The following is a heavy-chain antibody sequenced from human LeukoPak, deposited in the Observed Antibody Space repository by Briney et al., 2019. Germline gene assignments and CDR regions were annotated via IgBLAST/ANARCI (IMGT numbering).Heavy chain of an antibody. Sequence: GASVKVSCKASGYTFTSYDINWVRQATGQGLEWMGWMNPNSGNTGYAQKFQGRVTMTRNTSISTAYMELSSLRSEDTAVYYCATKNPYSSSWYDWFDPWGQGTLVTVSS. D-gene: IGHD6-13*01. J-gene: IGHJ5*02. V-gene: IGHV1-8*01. CDR2: MNPNSGNT. CDR3: ATKNPYSSSWYDWFDP. CDR1: GYTFTSYD.